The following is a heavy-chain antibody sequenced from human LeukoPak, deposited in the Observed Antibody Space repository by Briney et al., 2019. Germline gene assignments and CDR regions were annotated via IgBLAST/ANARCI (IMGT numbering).Heavy chain of an antibody. CDR3: ARDREWVVY. J-gene: IGHJ4*02. V-gene: IGHV3-21*01. CDR1: GFTFNSYS. D-gene: IGHD6-19*01. Sequence: GGSLRLSWAASGFTFNSYSMNWVRQVPGKGREWVSSIVCVGSKKYYADSVKGRFTISRNNAKNSLYLQMNSLSAEDTAVYYCARDREWVVYWGQGTLVTVSS. CDR2: IVCVGSKK.